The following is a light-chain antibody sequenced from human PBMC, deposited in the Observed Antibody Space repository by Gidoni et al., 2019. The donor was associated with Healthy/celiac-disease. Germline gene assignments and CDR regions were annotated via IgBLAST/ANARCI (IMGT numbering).Light chain of an antibody. CDR1: HSGLYRSKNNNY. V-gene: IGKV4-1*01. CDR3: QQYYSSLMYT. CDR2: WAS. J-gene: IGKJ2*01. Sequence: DIVMTQSPDSLAVSLGERSTINCKSSHSGLYRSKNNNYLAWYQQKPGQPPKLLIYWASTRESGVPDRFSGSGSGTDFTLTISSLQAEDVAVYYCQQYYSSLMYTFGQGTKLEIK.